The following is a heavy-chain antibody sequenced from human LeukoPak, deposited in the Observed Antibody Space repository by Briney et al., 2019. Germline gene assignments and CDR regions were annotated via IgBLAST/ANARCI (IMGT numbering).Heavy chain of an antibody. CDR2: INPSGGST. D-gene: IGHD2-21*02. Sequence: GASVKVSCKASGYTFTGYYMHWVRQAPGQGLEWMGIINPSGGSTSYAQKFQGRVTMTRDTSTSTVYMELSSLRSEDTAVYYCARGSVVVVTAILSLGYWGQGTLVTVSS. V-gene: IGHV1-46*01. J-gene: IGHJ4*02. CDR1: GYTFTGYY. CDR3: ARGSVVVVTAILSLGY.